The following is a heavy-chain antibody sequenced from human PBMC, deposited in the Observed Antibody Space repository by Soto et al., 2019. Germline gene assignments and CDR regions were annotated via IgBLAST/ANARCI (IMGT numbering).Heavy chain of an antibody. V-gene: IGHV3-21*01. J-gene: IGHJ4*02. CDR1: GLTFSSYW. Sequence: PGGSLRLSCEASGLTFSSYWMSWVRPAPGKGLEWVSSISSSSSYIYYADSVKGRFTISRDNAKNSLYLQMNSLRAEDTAVYYCAKDTYSSGWYKFDYWGQGTLVTVSS. D-gene: IGHD6-19*01. CDR3: AKDTYSSGWYKFDY. CDR2: ISSSSSYI.